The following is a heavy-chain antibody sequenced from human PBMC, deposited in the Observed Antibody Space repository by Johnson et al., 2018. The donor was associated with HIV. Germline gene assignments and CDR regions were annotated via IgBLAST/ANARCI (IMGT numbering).Heavy chain of an antibody. CDR2: ISSSGSTI. D-gene: IGHD3-16*01. CDR3: AREAYAAGAFDI. Sequence: QMLLVESGGGLVKPGGSLRLSCAASGFTFSDYYMSWIRQAPGKGLEWISYISSSGSTIYYADSVKGRFTISSDNSKNTLYLQMNSLRAEDTAVYYCAREAYAAGAFDIWGQGTMVTVSS. V-gene: IGHV3-11*04. J-gene: IGHJ3*02. CDR1: GFTFSDYY.